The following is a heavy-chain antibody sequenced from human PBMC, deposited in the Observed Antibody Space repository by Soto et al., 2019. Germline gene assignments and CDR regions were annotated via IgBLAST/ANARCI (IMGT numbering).Heavy chain of an antibody. CDR2: ISSSGYI. CDR1: GFNFNSYT. V-gene: IGHV3-21*01. CDR3: ARDCSGGSCHPGMDL. J-gene: IGHJ6*02. Sequence: GGSLRLSCASSGFNFNSYTINCVRHSPGKRLEWLSSISSSGYIFSTDSVRGRFTISRDNAKNSVYLQINSLRAEDTAVYFCARDCSGGSCHPGMDLWGQGTTVTVSS. D-gene: IGHD2-15*01.